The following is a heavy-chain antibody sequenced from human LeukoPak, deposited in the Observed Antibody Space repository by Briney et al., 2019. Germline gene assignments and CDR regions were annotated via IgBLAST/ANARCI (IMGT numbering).Heavy chain of an antibody. D-gene: IGHD6-13*01. CDR1: GFTFSNYR. J-gene: IGHJ4*02. V-gene: IGHV3-74*01. CDR3: ARDALGLSY. CDR2: ISSDGSST. Sequence: GGSLRLSCAASGFTFSNYRLHWVRHAPGKGLVWVSRISSDGSSTSYADSVKGRFSISRDNAKNTLYLQMNSLRAEDTAVYYCARDALGLSYWGQGTLVTVSS.